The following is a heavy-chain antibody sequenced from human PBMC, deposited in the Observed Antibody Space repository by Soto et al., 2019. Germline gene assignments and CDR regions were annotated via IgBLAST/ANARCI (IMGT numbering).Heavy chain of an antibody. CDR2: IYYSGST. Sequence: SETLSLTCTVSGGSISSSSYYWGWIRQPPGKGLEWIGSIYYSGSTYYNPSLKSRVTISVDTSKNQFSLKLSSVTAADTAVYYCARHEFLWDTAMVSYYYYYMDVWGKGTTVTVSS. V-gene: IGHV4-39*01. D-gene: IGHD5-18*01. CDR1: GGSISSSSYY. J-gene: IGHJ6*03. CDR3: ARHEFLWDTAMVSYYYYYMDV.